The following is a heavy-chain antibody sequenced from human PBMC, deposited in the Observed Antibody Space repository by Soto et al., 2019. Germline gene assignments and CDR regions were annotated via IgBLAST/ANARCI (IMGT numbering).Heavy chain of an antibody. J-gene: IGHJ3*02. CDR1: GFSFGNYA. CDR3: ANGRTTSCSSLCTFDI. D-gene: IGHD2-21*01. CDR2: ISWNTGAV. Sequence: EVQSVESGGGLVQPGRSLRLSCAASGFSFGNYAMNWVRQVPGKGLQWVSSISWNTGAVDYADSVKGRFTISRDNAENSLYLQMNSLRPEDTAFYYCANGRTTSCSSLCTFDIGGQGTMVTVSS. V-gene: IGHV3-9*01.